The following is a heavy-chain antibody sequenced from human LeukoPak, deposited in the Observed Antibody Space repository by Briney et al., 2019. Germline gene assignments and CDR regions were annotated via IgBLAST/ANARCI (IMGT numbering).Heavy chain of an antibody. CDR1: GGTFSSYA. J-gene: IGHJ4*02. V-gene: IGHV1-69*04. CDR2: IIPILGIA. D-gene: IGHD1-1*01. Sequence: GSSVKVSCKASGGTFSSYAISWVRQAPGQGLEWMGRIIPILGIANYAQKFQGRVTITADKSTSTAYMELRSLRSDDTAVYYCARDSLTTGPDYWGQGTLVTVSS. CDR3: ARDSLTTGPDY.